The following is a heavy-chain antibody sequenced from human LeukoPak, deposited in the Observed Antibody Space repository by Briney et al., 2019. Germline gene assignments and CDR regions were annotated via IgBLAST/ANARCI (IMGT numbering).Heavy chain of an antibody. Sequence: ASVKVSCKASGYTFTSYDISWVRQAPGQGLEWMGWVSAFNGNTNYAQQFQGRVTMTTDTSTSTAYMELRSLRSDDTAVYYCARDKNWKPDYWGQGTLVTVSS. D-gene: IGHD1-1*01. CDR3: ARDKNWKPDY. J-gene: IGHJ4*02. V-gene: IGHV1-18*01. CDR1: GYTFTSYD. CDR2: VSAFNGNT.